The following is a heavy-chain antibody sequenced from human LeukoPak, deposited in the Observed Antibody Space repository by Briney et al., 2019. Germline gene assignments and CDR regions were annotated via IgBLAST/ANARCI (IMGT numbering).Heavy chain of an antibody. CDR3: ARDKNSGYDYESGRPDY. Sequence: GSLRLSCAASGFTFSSYSMNWVRQAPGKGLEWVSSISSSSSYIYYADSVKGRFTISRDNAKNSLYLQMNSLRAEDTAVYYCARDKNSGYDYESGRPDYWGQGTLVTVSS. V-gene: IGHV3-21*01. J-gene: IGHJ4*02. CDR1: GFTFSSYS. D-gene: IGHD5-12*01. CDR2: ISSSSSYI.